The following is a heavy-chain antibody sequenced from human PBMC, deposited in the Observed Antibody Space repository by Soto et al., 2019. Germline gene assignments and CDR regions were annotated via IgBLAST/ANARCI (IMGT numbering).Heavy chain of an antibody. J-gene: IGHJ6*02. V-gene: IGHV3-30*18. CDR3: VKDGSSGWPYYYGLDV. Sequence: GGSLRLSCAASGFTFSSYGMHWVRQAPGKGLEWVAVISYDGSNKYYADSVKGRFTISRDNSKNTLYLQMSSRRAEDTAVYYCVKDGSSGWPYYYGLDVWGQGTTVTVSS. CDR1: GFTFSSYG. D-gene: IGHD6-19*01. CDR2: ISYDGSNK.